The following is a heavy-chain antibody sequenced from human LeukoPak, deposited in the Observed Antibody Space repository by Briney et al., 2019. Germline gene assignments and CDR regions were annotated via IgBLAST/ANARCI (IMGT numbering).Heavy chain of an antibody. J-gene: IGHJ4*02. CDR2: ISGSGGST. V-gene: IGHV3-23*01. CDR3: AKDQYVWGSSGYFDY. D-gene: IGHD3-16*01. Sequence: GGSLRLSCAASGFTFSSYAMSWVRQAPGKGLEWVSAISGSGGSTYYADSVKGRFTISRDDSKNTLYLQVNSLRAEDTAVYYCAKDQYVWGSSGYFDYWGQGTLVTVSS. CDR1: GFTFSSYA.